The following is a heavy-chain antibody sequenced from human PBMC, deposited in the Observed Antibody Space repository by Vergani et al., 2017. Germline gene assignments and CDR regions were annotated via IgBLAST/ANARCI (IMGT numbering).Heavy chain of an antibody. CDR3: AKGGGASDSSSEPFDY. J-gene: IGHJ4*02. V-gene: IGHV3-30*02. D-gene: IGHD6-6*01. CDR2: IWYDGSNK. Sequence: QVQLVESGGGLVKPGGSLRLSCAASGFTFSSYGMHWVRQAPGKGLEWVAVIWYDGSNKYDADSVKGRFTISRDNSKNTLYLQMNSLRAEDTAVYYCAKGGGASDSSSEPFDYWGQGTLVTVSS. CDR1: GFTFSSYG.